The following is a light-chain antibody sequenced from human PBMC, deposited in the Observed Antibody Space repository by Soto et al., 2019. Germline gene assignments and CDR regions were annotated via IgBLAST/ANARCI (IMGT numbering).Light chain of an antibody. V-gene: IGKV3-20*01. J-gene: IGKJ5*01. Sequence: EIVLTQSPGTLSLSAGERATLSCRASQSVTSTSLAWYQQKPGQAPRLLRYGASSRATGTPDRISGGGSGTEFTLTISRLQPEDFEVYYCQHYVTSSITFGQGTRLEI. CDR2: GAS. CDR1: QSVTSTS. CDR3: QHYVTSSIT.